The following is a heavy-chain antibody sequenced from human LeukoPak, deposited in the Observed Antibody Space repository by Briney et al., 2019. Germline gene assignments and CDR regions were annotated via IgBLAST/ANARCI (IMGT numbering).Heavy chain of an antibody. V-gene: IGHV1-2*02. CDR1: GYTFTGYY. J-gene: IGHJ5*02. Sequence: ASVKVSCKASGYTFTGYYMHWVRQAPGQGLEWMGWINPNSGGTNYAQKFQGRVTITRNTSISTAYMELSSLRSEDTAVYYCARGLFDSSGFDPWGQGTLVTVSS. CDR3: ARGLFDSSGFDP. D-gene: IGHD3-22*01. CDR2: INPNSGGT.